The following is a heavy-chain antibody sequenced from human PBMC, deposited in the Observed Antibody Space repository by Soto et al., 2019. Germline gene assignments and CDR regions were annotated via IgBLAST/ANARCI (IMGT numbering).Heavy chain of an antibody. Sequence: KPSETLSLTCTVSGGSISSGDYYWSWIRQPPGKGLEWIGYIYYSGSTYYNPSLKSRVTISVDTSKNQFSLKLSSVTAADTAVYYCARGTSSSGHWFDPWGQGTLVTVSS. CDR3: ARGTSSSGHWFDP. J-gene: IGHJ5*02. V-gene: IGHV4-30-4*01. CDR1: GGSISSGDYY. D-gene: IGHD6-6*01. CDR2: IYYSGST.